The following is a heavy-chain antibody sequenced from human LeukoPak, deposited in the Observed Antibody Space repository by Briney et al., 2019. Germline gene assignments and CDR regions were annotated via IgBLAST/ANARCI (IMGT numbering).Heavy chain of an antibody. CDR2: IRYDGSNK. CDR1: GFTFSSYG. CDR3: ARDLGQYYDTSDNWFDP. J-gene: IGHJ5*02. D-gene: IGHD3-22*01. Sequence: GGSLRLSCAASGFTFSSYGMHWVRQAPGKGLEWVAFIRYDGSNKYYADSVKGRFTISRDNSKNSLYLQMNSLRAEDTAVYYCARDLGQYYDTSDNWFDPWGQGTLVTVSS. V-gene: IGHV3-30*02.